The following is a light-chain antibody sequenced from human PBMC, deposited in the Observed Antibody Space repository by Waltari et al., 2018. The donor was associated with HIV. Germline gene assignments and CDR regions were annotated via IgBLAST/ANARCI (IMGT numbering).Light chain of an antibody. J-gene: IGLJ2*01. CDR1: ALSKQY. CDR2: KDT. Sequence: SRDLTQPPSVSVSPGQTARITCSGDALSKQYSYCYQQKAGQAPVLVIFKDTEWPSGTPERFSAYSSGTTVTLTITSVEAEDEAEYFCQSSDTTASHELFGGGTKLTVL. CDR3: QSSDTTASHEL. V-gene: IGLV3-25*03.